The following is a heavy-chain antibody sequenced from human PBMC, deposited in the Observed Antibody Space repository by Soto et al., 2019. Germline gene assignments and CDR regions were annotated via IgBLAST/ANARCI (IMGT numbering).Heavy chain of an antibody. CDR1: GGTFSSYA. CDR3: ARDSTASSSGLDNWFDP. Sequence: QVQLVQSGAEVKKPGSSVKVSCKASGGTFSSYAISWVRQAPGQGLECMGGIIPIFGTANYAQKFQGRVTITADESTSTAYMELSSLRSEDMAVYYCARDSTASSSGLDNWFDPWGQGTLVTVSS. D-gene: IGHD6-6*01. V-gene: IGHV1-69*01. CDR2: IIPIFGTA. J-gene: IGHJ5*02.